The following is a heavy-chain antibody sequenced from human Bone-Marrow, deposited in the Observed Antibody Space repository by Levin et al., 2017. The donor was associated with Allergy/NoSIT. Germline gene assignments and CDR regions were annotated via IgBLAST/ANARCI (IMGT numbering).Heavy chain of an antibody. CDR2: IISTSGST. J-gene: IGHJ6*02. V-gene: IGHV1-69*13. CDR3: ARFAGNIAAFANDYYYGMDV. CDR1: GGILKSYG. Sequence: SVKVSCKASGGILKSYGISWVRQAPGQGLQWVGGIISTSGSTNYAQNLQGRVTITADESRSTVYMELRSLRADDTAVYYCARFAGNIAAFANDYYYGMDVWGQGTTVTVSS. D-gene: IGHD6-13*01.